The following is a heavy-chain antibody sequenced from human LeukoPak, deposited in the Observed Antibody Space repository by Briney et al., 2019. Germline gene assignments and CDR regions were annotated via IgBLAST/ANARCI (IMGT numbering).Heavy chain of an antibody. V-gene: IGHV3-30*18. Sequence: GGSLRLSCAASGFTFSSYGMHWVRQAPGKGLEWVAVISYDGSNKYYADSVKGRFTISRDNSKNTLYLQMNSLRAEDTAVYYCAKDSLPYGGNSGGLIDYWGQGTLVTVSS. J-gene: IGHJ4*02. CDR3: AKDSLPYGGNSGGLIDY. CDR1: GFTFSSYG. CDR2: ISYDGSNK. D-gene: IGHD4-23*01.